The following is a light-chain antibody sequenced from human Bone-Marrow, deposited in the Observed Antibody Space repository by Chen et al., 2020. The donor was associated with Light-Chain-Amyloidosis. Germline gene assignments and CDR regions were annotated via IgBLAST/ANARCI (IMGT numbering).Light chain of an antibody. CDR1: QSISSYY. V-gene: IGKV3-20*01. CDR3: QQFLGSPWT. Sequence: DIVLTQSPGTLSLSPGEKSSLSCRASQSISSYYIAWYQQRRGQAPRLLIYGASKRADGIPDRSSGSGSRTDCTRTISRLEADVFAVYFCQQFLGSPWTFGQGTKVEVK. J-gene: IGKJ1*01. CDR2: GAS.